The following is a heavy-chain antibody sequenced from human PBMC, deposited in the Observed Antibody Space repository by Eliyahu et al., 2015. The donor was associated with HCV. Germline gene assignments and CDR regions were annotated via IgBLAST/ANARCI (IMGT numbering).Heavy chain of an antibody. CDR1: GYTFNTFG. Sequence: QVQLVQSGAXVKKPGASVKVXCKASGYTFNTFGFTWVXRAPGQGLXWMGWSSAYNXDTKYAQKFQGRVTMTXDTSTSTAYMELRSLRSDDTAVYYCARAAGDRTGYSMLHYWGQGTLVTVSS. V-gene: IGHV1-18*01. CDR2: SSAYNXDT. J-gene: IGHJ4*02. CDR3: ARAAGDRTGYSMLHY. D-gene: IGHD2-21*01.